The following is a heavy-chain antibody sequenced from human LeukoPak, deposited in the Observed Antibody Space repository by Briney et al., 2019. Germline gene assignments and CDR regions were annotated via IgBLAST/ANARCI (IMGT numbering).Heavy chain of an antibody. CDR1: GCTFDDYA. Sequence: GGSLRLSCAASGCTFDDYARHWVRQAPGKGLEGVSGISWNSGSIGYADSVKGRFTISRDNAKTSLYLQMNSLRAEDPALYYCAKDTGLGYSGYDLYYWGQGTLVTVSS. J-gene: IGHJ4*02. CDR3: AKDTGLGYSGYDLYY. V-gene: IGHV3-9*01. CDR2: ISWNSGSI. D-gene: IGHD5-12*01.